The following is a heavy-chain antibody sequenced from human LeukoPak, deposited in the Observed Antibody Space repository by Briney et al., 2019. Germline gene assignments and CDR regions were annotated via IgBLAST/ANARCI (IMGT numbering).Heavy chain of an antibody. V-gene: IGHV3-30*18. CDR2: ISYDGSNK. Sequence: GRSLRLSCAASGFTFSSYGMHWVRQAPGKGLEWVAVISYDGSNKYYADSVKGRFTISRDNSKNTLYLRMNSLRAEDTAVYYCAKDINYYDSSGYYFWGQGTLVTVSS. CDR1: GFTFSSYG. D-gene: IGHD3-22*01. J-gene: IGHJ4*02. CDR3: AKDINYYDSSGYYF.